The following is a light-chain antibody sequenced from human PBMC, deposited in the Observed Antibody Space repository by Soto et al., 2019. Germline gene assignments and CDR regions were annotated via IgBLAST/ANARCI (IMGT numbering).Light chain of an antibody. CDR1: SSDAGGYNS. V-gene: IGLV2-14*03. Sequence: QSALTQPASVSGSPGQSITISCTGTSSDAGGYNSVSWYQHHPGKAPKLMIYDVSNRPSGVSNRFSGSKSGNTVSLTISGLQAEDEADYYCSSYTSSSTLVFGGGTKVTVL. J-gene: IGLJ2*01. CDR2: DVS. CDR3: SSYTSSSTLV.